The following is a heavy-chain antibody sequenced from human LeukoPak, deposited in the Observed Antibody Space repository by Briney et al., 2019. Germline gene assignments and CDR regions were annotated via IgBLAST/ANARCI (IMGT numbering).Heavy chain of an antibody. CDR2: IYYSGST. CDR1: GGSISSYQ. V-gene: IGHV4-59*08. Sequence: SETLSLTCTVSGGSISSYQWTWIRQPPGKGLEWIGSIYYSGSTNYNPSLKSRVTISVDTSKNQFSLKLSSVTAADTAVYYCARAVVVVAATPYYFDYWGQGTLVTVSS. CDR3: ARAVVVVAATPYYFDY. D-gene: IGHD2-15*01. J-gene: IGHJ4*02.